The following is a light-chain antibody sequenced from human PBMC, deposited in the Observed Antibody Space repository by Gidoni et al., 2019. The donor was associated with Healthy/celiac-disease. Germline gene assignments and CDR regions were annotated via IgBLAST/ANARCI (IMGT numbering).Light chain of an antibody. CDR1: QSVRSY. CDR2: DAS. V-gene: IGKV3-11*01. Sequence: EMVLTQSPATLSLSPGERATLSCRSSQSVRSYLAWYQQKPGQAPRLLIYDASNRATGIPARFSGSGSGTDFTLTISSLEPEDFAVYSCQQRSNWPPRWTFGQGTKVEIK. J-gene: IGKJ1*01. CDR3: QQRSNWPPRWT.